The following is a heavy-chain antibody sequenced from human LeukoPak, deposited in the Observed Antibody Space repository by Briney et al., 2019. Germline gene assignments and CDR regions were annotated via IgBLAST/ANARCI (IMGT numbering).Heavy chain of an antibody. CDR2: ISSSGSTI. CDR1: GFTFSNAW. J-gene: IGHJ5*02. Sequence: GGSLRLSCAASGFTFSNAWMSWIRQAPGKGLEWVSYISSSGSTIYYADSVKGRFTISRDNAKNSLYLQMNSLRAEDTAVYYCARDSYGDGNWFDPWGQGTLVTVSS. D-gene: IGHD4-17*01. CDR3: ARDSYGDGNWFDP. V-gene: IGHV3-11*04.